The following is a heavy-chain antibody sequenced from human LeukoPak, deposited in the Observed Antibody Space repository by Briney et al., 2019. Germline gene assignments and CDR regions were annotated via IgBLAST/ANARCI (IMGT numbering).Heavy chain of an antibody. D-gene: IGHD6-19*01. Sequence: GGSLRLSCAASGFTFSSYGMYWVRQPPGKGLEWVALISYDGTDKYHVDSVKGRFTISKDNSNNTLYLQMNSLRPDDTAVYYCAKAGYSSGWTRYYGMDVWAKGPRSPSP. V-gene: IGHV3-30*18. J-gene: IGHJ6*02. CDR3: AKAGYSSGWTRYYGMDV. CDR1: GFTFSSYG. CDR2: ISYDGTDK.